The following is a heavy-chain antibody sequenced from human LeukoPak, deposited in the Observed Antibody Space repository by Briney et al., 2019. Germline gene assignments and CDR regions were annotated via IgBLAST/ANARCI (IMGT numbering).Heavy chain of an antibody. Sequence: GGSLRLSCVASGFTFSSYAMSWVRQAPGKGLEWVSAISGSGGSTYYADSVKGRFTISRDNSKNTLYLQMNSLRAEDTAVYYCAKGLGYSGYDGPLDYWGQGTLVTVSS. J-gene: IGHJ4*02. CDR3: AKGLGYSGYDGPLDY. CDR1: GFTFSSYA. V-gene: IGHV3-23*01. CDR2: ISGSGGST. D-gene: IGHD5-12*01.